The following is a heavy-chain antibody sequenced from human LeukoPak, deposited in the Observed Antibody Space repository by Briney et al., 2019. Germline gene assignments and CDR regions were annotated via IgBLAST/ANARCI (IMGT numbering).Heavy chain of an antibody. J-gene: IGHJ5*02. V-gene: IGHV3-20*04. CDR2: INWNGGST. CDR1: GFTFDDHG. CDR3: ARGAKIPIVIFGVITPNWFDA. Sequence: PGGSLRLSCAASGFTFDDHGMSWVRQAPGKGLEWVSGINWNGGSTGYADSVKGRFTISRDDAKNSLYLQMHSLRAEDTAVYYCARGAKIPIVIFGVITPNWFDAWGQGTLVTVSS. D-gene: IGHD3-3*01.